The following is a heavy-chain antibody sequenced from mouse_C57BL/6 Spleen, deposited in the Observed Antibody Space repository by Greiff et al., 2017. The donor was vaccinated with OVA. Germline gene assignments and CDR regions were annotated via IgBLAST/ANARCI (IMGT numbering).Heavy chain of an antibody. CDR1: GYTFTSYW. J-gene: IGHJ2*01. CDR2: IDPSDSYT. CDR3: ARLGNGRDY. Sequence: QVQLQQSGAELVMPGASVKLSCKASGYTFTSYWMHWVKQRPGQGLEWIGEIDPSDSYTNYNQKFKGKSTLTVDKSSSTAYMQLSSLTSEDSAVYYCARLGNGRDYWGQGTTLTVSS. V-gene: IGHV1-69*01.